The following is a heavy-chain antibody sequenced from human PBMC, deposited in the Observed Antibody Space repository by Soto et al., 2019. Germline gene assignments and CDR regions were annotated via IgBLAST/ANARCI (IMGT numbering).Heavy chain of an antibody. J-gene: IGHJ6*02. CDR2: INAGNGNT. CDR3: ARDRSLYYYYYGMDV. CDR1: GYTFTSYA. Sequence: KVSCKASGYTFTSYAMHWVRQAPGQRLEWMGWINAGNGNTKYSQKFQGRVTITRDTSASTAYMELSSLRSEDTAVYYCARDRSLYYYYYGMDVWGQGTTVTVSS. V-gene: IGHV1-3*01.